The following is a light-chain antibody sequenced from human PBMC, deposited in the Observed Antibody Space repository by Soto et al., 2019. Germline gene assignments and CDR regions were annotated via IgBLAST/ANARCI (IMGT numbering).Light chain of an antibody. J-gene: IGKJ1*01. V-gene: IGKV3-20*01. CDR1: QSVSSS. Sequence: EIVLTQSPGTLSLSPGERATLSCRASQSVSSSLAWYQQKPGQAPSLLIYAASSRAAGIPDRLSGSGSGADFTLTITRLEPEDFAVYYCQQYGSSPVTFGQGTKVDIK. CDR2: AAS. CDR3: QQYGSSPVT.